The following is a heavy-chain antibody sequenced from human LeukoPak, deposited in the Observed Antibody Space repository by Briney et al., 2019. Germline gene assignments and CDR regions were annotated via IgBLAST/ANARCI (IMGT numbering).Heavy chain of an antibody. CDR3: ASGPYPAAGTDHQFDY. D-gene: IGHD6-13*01. Sequence: SETLSVTCNVSGASISSYYWSWIRQPPGKGLEWIGYIYYSGSSLYNPSLESRVTIGTDTSKNQFSLKLTSVTAADTAVYYCASGPYPAAGTDHQFDYWGQGTLVTVSS. J-gene: IGHJ4*02. V-gene: IGHV4-59*01. CDR1: GASISSYY. CDR2: IYYSGSS.